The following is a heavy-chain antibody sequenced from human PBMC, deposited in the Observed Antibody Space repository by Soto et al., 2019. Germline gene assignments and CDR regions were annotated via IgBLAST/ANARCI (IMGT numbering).Heavy chain of an antibody. Sequence: ASVKVSCKASGYSFTIFAMHWVRQAPGQRLDWMGWISADNGNTKYAQDLQGRVTMTTDTSTSTAYMELRSLRSDDTAMYYCARFSGGSYNTYYFYYGMGVWGQGTTVTVSS. CDR1: GYSFTIFA. D-gene: IGHD2-15*01. J-gene: IGHJ6*02. V-gene: IGHV1-18*01. CDR3: ARFSGGSYNTYYFYYGMGV. CDR2: ISADNGNT.